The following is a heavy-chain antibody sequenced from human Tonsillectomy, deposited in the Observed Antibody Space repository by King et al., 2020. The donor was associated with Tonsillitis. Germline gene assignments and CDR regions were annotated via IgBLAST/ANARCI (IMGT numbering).Heavy chain of an antibody. CDR1: GFTFSSYA. Sequence: VQLVESGGGLVQPGGSLRLSCAASGFTFSSYAMSWVRQAPGKGLEWVSAISGSGGSTYYADSVKGRFTISRDNSKNTLYLQMNSLRAEDTAVYYCAKDLGYYDDSSGYDYFDYWGQGTLVTVSS. V-gene: IGHV3-23*04. CDR2: ISGSGGST. J-gene: IGHJ4*02. CDR3: AKDLGYYDDSSGYDYFDY. D-gene: IGHD3-22*01.